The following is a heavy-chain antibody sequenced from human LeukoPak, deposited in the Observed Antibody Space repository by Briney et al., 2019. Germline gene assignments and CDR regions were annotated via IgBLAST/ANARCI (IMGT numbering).Heavy chain of an antibody. J-gene: IGHJ5*02. CDR1: GFTFMNSA. CDR3: ATSTTPRPGAFTPFNWLEP. CDR2: ILVATGAT. V-gene: IGHV1-58*01. D-gene: IGHD6-6*01. Sequence: SVRVSCKASGFTFMNSAVHWMRQARGQRPEWIGWILVATGATNYAQTFQDRVTLTTDVSSGTVYMDLSSLRYDDTAIYYCATSTTPRPGAFTPFNWLEPWGQGTLVTVSS.